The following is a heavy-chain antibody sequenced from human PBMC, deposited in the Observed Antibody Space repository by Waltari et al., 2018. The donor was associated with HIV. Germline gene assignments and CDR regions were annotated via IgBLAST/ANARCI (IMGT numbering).Heavy chain of an antibody. J-gene: IGHJ6*02. CDR3: ARDPAAGRVNGPYYYGLDV. CDR2: MYSDGST. CDR1: CFLVCSYY. Sequence: VQLVESGGGSVQTGKSLGLSCAASCFLVCSYYMGWVRQAPGKGLEWVSVMYSDGSTNYADSVKGRFTIAREKSTNALYLQMSSLKVEDTAVYYCARDPAAGRVNGPYYYGLDVWGRGTTVTVSS. D-gene: IGHD2-8*01. V-gene: IGHV3-66*01.